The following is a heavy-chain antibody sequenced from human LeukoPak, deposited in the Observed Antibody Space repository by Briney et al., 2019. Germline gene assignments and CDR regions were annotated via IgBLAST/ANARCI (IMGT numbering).Heavy chain of an antibody. D-gene: IGHD6-13*01. CDR1: GGSISSGGYS. J-gene: IGHJ4*02. V-gene: IGHV4-30-2*01. CDR2: IYHSGST. CDR3: ARGSSTGYSSSWALFDY. Sequence: PSQTLSLTCAVSGGSISSGGYSWSWIRQPPGKGLEWIGYIYHSGSTYYNPSLKSRVTISVDRSKNQFSLKLSSVTAADTAVYYCARGSSTGYSSSWALFDYWGQGTLVTVSS.